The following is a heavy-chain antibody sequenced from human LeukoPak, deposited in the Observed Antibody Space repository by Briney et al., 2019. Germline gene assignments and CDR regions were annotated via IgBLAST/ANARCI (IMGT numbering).Heavy chain of an antibody. J-gene: IGHJ4*02. CDR1: GASISPYY. D-gene: IGHD5-18*01. V-gene: IGHV4-59*01. CDR2: IYYTGST. Sequence: PSETLSLTCTVSGASISPYYWSWFRQPPGKGLEWIGYIYYTGSTNYNPSLKSRVTISVDTSKNQFSLKLSSVTAADTAVYYCARGRGGYSYGPLDYWGQGTLVTVSS. CDR3: ARGRGGYSYGPLDY.